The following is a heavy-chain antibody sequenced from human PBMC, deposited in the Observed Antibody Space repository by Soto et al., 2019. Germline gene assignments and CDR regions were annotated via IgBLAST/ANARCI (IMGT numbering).Heavy chain of an antibody. CDR1: GYTFINYY. CDR3: VRATAARQSDYSYHYYLHI. D-gene: IGHD6-6*01. V-gene: IGHV1-46*03. CDR2: INPNGGST. Sequence: QVQLVQSGAEVKKPGASVKVSCKASGYTFINYYIHWVRQAPGQGLEWMGVINPNGGSTVYAQKFQGRVTLTRDTSTSTVYVVLSSLSSDDTAVYFCVRATAARQSDYSYHYYLHIRGKGTTVTVAS. J-gene: IGHJ6*03.